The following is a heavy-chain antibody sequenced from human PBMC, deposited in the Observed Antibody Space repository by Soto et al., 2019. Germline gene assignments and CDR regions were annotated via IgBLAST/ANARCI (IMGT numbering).Heavy chain of an antibody. CDR2: INPNDGGP. D-gene: IGHD2-21*01. J-gene: IGHJ3*01. CDR3: ARGISWWGSDAFDL. Sequence: XPVKVSCKASGYAFTSKYLHWVRQAPGQGLEWMGIINPNDGGPIYAPKFRDRVIMTRDTSTSTVYMELTSLRSEDTAVYYCARGISWWGSDAFDLWGQGTKVTVSS. V-gene: IGHV1-46*01. CDR1: GYAFTSKY.